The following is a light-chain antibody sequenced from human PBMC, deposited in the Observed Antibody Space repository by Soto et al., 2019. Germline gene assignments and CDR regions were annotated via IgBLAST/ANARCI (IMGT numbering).Light chain of an antibody. CDR2: GNT. Sequence: SVLTQPPSVSGAPGQRVTISCTGSSSNIGAGYDVHWYQQLPGRAPKLLIYGNTNRPSGVPDRFSGSKSGTSASLAITGLQAADEADYYCLSFDSSLSVVFGGGTQLTVL. J-gene: IGLJ2*01. V-gene: IGLV1-40*01. CDR1: SSNIGAGYD. CDR3: LSFDSSLSVV.